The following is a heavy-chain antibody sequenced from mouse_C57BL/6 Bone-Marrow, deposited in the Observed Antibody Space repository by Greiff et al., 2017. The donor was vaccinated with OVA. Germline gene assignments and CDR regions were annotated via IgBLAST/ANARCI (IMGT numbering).Heavy chain of an antibody. CDR2: INPSNGGT. D-gene: IGHD2-4*01. V-gene: IGHV1-26*01. J-gene: IGHJ2*01. Sequence: VQLQQSGPELVKPGASVKISCEASGYTFTDYYMNWVKQSHGKSLEWIGDINPSNGGTSYNQKFKDKATLTADKSSSTAYMQLSSLTYEDSAVYYCAREGTTMRNFDYWGQGTTLTVSS. CDR3: AREGTTMRNFDY. CDR1: GYTFTDYY.